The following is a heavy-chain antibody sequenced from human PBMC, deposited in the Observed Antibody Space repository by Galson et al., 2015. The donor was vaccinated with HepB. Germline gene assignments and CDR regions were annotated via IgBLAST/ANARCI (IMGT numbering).Heavy chain of an antibody. CDR3: ARDGLGGYDPRGDY. CDR1: GFTFSSYS. J-gene: IGHJ4*02. Sequence: CAASGFTFSSYSMNWVRQAPGKGLEWVSSISSSSSYIYYADSVKGRFTISRDNAKNSLYLQMNSLRAEDTAVYYCARDGLGGYDPRGDYWGQGTLVTVSS. CDR2: ISSSSSYI. D-gene: IGHD5-12*01. V-gene: IGHV3-21*01.